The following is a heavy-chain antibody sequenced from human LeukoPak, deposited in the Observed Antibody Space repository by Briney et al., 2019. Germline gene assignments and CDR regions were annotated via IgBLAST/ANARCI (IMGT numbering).Heavy chain of an antibody. CDR3: ASGWLGPYYMDV. V-gene: IGHV3-21*01. CDR2: ISSGNTYI. CDR1: GFIFSTYT. J-gene: IGHJ6*03. Sequence: KAGGSLRLSCAASGFIFSTYTMNWVRQAPGKGLEWVSSISSGNTYIYYADSVEGRFTISRDDAKSSLSMQMNSLRPEDTAVYYCASGWLGPYYMDVWGKGTTVTVSS. D-gene: IGHD3-22*01.